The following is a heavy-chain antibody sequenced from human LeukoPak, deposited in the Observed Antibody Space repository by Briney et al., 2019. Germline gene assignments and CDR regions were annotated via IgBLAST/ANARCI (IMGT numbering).Heavy chain of an antibody. D-gene: IGHD6-19*01. CDR2: ISGSGGST. CDR1: GFTFSSYA. V-gene: IGHV3-23*01. Sequence: GGSLRLSCAASGFTFSSYAMSWVRQAPGKGLEWVSAISGSGGSTYYADSVKGRFTISRDNSKNMLYLQMNSLRAEDTAVYYCAKAVEKWLGKSFDYWGQGTLVTVSS. J-gene: IGHJ4*02. CDR3: AKAVEKWLGKSFDY.